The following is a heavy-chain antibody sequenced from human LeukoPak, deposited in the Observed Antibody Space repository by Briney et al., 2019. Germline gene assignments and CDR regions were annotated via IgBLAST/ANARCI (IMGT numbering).Heavy chain of an antibody. CDR3: AKNRGITMVRGVLPAAN. CDR2: ISYDGSNK. Sequence: GGSLRLSCAASGFTLSSYGMHWVRQAPGKGLEWVAVISYDGSNKYYADSVKGRFTISRDNSKNTLYLQMNSLRAEDTAVYYCAKNRGITMVRGVLPAANWGQGTLVTVSS. CDR1: GFTLSSYG. D-gene: IGHD3-10*01. V-gene: IGHV3-30*18. J-gene: IGHJ4*02.